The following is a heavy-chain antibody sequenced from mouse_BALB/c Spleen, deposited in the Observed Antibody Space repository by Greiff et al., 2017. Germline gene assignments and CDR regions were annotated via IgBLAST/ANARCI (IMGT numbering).Heavy chain of an antibody. D-gene: IGHD2-14*01. CDR3: ARVYYRYAMDY. CDR1: GFSLTSYG. CDR2: IWAGGST. J-gene: IGHJ4*01. V-gene: IGHV2-9*02. Sequence: VKLKESGPGLVAPSQSLSITCTVSGFSLTSYGVHWVRQPPGKGLEWLGVIWAGGSTNYNSALMSRLSISKDNSKSQVFLKMNSLQTDDTAMYYCARVYYRYAMDYWGQGTSVTVSS.